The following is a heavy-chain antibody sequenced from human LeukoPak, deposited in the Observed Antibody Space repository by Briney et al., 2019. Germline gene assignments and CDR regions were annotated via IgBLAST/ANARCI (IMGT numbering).Heavy chain of an antibody. CDR1: GFTFSSYG. CDR3: AKEIHYYDSSGPFDY. V-gene: IGHV3-30*18. J-gene: IGHJ4*02. Sequence: GGSLRLSCAASGFTFSSYGMHWVRQAPGKGLEWVAVISYDGSNKYYADSVKGRFTISRDNSKNTLYLQMNSLRAEDTAVYYCAKEIHYYDSSGPFDYWGQGTLVTVSS. CDR2: ISYDGSNK. D-gene: IGHD3-22*01.